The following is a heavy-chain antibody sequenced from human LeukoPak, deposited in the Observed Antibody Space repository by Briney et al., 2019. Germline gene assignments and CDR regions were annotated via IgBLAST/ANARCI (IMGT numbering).Heavy chain of an antibody. CDR2: IYHSGST. V-gene: IGHV4-30-2*01. CDR3: ARGRPDCSSTSCPPYYYYYMDV. CDR1: GGSISSGGYY. Sequence: SETLSLTCTVSGGSISSGGYYWSWIRQPPGKGLEWIGYIYHSGSTYYNPSLKSRVTISVDRSKNQFSLKLSSVTAADTAVYYCARGRPDCSSTSCPPYYYYYMDVWGKGTTVTVSS. J-gene: IGHJ6*03. D-gene: IGHD2-2*01.